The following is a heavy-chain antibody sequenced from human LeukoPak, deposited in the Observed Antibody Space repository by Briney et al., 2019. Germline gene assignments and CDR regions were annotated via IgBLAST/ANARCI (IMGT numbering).Heavy chain of an antibody. V-gene: IGHV4-4*07. CDR3: AREYCSGGSCYYYYYYMDV. J-gene: IGHJ6*03. Sequence: SETLPLTCTVSGGSINSYYWSWIRQPAGKGLEWIGRINTSGSTKYNSSLKSRVTISLDKSKNQFSLKLSSVTAADTAVYYCAREYCSGGSCYYYYYYMDVWGKGTTVTVSS. CDR2: INTSGST. CDR1: GGSINSYY. D-gene: IGHD2-15*01.